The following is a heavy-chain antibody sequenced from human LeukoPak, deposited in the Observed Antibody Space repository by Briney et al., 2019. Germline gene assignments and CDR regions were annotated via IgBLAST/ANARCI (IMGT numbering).Heavy chain of an antibody. Sequence: SETLSLTCAVSGYSISSGYYWGWIRQPPGKGLEWIGSIYHSGSTYYNPSLKSRVTISLGTSKNQFSLKLSSVNAADTAVYYCARDNYYDTSGHGYWGQGTLVTVSS. CDR2: IYHSGST. V-gene: IGHV4-38-2*01. CDR1: GYSISSGYY. J-gene: IGHJ4*02. D-gene: IGHD3-22*01. CDR3: ARDNYYDTSGHGY.